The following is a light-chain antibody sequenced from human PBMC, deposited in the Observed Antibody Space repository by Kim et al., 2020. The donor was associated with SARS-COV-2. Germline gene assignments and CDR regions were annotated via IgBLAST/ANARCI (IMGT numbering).Light chain of an antibody. V-gene: IGKV1-12*01. CDR3: QQANRFPIT. J-gene: IGKJ5*01. CDR2: AAS. Sequence: AAVGDRVTITCRASQGIRDWLAWFQQKPGKAPKLLIYAASSLQSGVTTRFSGSGSGTDFTLTISSLQAEDSATYYCQQANRFPITFGQGTRLEIK. CDR1: QGIRDW.